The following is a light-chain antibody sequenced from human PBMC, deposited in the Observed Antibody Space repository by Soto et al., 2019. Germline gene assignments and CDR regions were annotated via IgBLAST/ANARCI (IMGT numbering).Light chain of an antibody. CDR3: SSYTSSSTRV. V-gene: IGLV2-14*03. CDR1: SSDVGRYNY. J-gene: IGLJ1*01. Sequence: QSALTQPASVSGSPGQSITVSCTGTSSDVGRYNYVSWYQQYPGKAPKLMIFDVSNRPSGISNRFSGSKSGNTASLTISGLQAEDEAEYYCSSYTSSSTRVFGTGTKVTVL. CDR2: DVS.